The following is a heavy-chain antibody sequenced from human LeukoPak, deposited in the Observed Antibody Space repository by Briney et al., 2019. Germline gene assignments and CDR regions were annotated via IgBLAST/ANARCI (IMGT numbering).Heavy chain of an antibody. V-gene: IGHV1-46*01. CDR2: INPSGGST. D-gene: IGHD3-3*01. Sequence: ASVKLSCKASGYTFTRHYIHWLRQAPGQGPEWLGIINPSGGSTNYAQKVQGRVTMTRDTSTSTVYMELSSLRSEDTAMYYCASWGGEAKHGLWSGPFDYWGQGTLVIVSS. CDR1: GYTFTRHY. J-gene: IGHJ4*01. CDR3: ASWGGEAKHGLWSGPFDY.